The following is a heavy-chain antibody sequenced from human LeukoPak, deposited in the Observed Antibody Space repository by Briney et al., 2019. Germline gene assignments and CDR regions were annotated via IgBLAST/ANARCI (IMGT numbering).Heavy chain of an antibody. CDR1: GGSFSGYY. V-gene: IGHV4-34*01. J-gene: IGHJ4*02. Sequence: PSETLSLTCAVYGGSFSGYYWSWIRQPPGKGLEWIGEINHSGSTNYNPSLKSRVTISVDTSKNQFSLKLSSVTAADTAVYYCARDSSGWYIPDYWGQGTLVTVSS. CDR2: INHSGST. CDR3: ARDSSGWYIPDY. D-gene: IGHD6-19*01.